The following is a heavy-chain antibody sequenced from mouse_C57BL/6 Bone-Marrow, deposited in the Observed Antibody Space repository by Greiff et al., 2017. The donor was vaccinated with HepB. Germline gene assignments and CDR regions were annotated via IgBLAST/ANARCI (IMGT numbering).Heavy chain of an antibody. V-gene: IGHV1-55*01. J-gene: IGHJ2*01. Sequence: VKLQQPGAELVKPGASVKMSCKASGYTFTSYWITWVKQRPGQGLEWIGDIYPGSGSTNYNEKFKSKATLTVDTSSSTAYMQLSSLTSEDSAVYYCARGGYYSNYVDFDYWGQGTTLTVSS. CDR1: GYTFTSYW. CDR3: ARGGYYSNYVDFDY. D-gene: IGHD2-5*01. CDR2: IYPGSGST.